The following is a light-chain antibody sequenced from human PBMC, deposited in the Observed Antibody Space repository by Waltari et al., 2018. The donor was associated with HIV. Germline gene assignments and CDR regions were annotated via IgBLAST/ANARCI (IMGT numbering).Light chain of an antibody. V-gene: IGLV1-51*01. Sequence: QSVLTQPPSVSAAPGQKVTISCSGSRSNIGINYVSWYQQPPGTAPKLRIYDSSSRAAGSPSRFASHRSVTAATRAMTGLETGEEGDYVCGTGDNSLSAYVLVGGGTTLTVL. CDR2: DSS. CDR3: GTGDNSLSAYVL. CDR1: RSNIGINY. J-gene: IGLJ2*01.